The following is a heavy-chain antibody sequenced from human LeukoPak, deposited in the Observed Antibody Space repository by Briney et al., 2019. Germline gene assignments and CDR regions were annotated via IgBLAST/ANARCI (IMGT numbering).Heavy chain of an antibody. V-gene: IGHV3-64*01. CDR1: GFTFSSYA. D-gene: IGHD6-19*01. CDR2: ISSNGGST. Sequence: PGGSLRLSCATSGFTFSSYAMNWVRQAPGKGLEYVSAISSNGGSTYYANSVKGRFTISRDNSKNTLYLQMGSLRAEDMAVYYCARSTREYSSGWYDAFDIWGQGTMVTVSS. J-gene: IGHJ3*02. CDR3: ARSTREYSSGWYDAFDI.